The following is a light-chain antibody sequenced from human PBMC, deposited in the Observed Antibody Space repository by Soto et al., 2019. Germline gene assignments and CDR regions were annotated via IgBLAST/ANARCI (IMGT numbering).Light chain of an antibody. Sequence: QSVLTQPTSTSGTPGQRVTFSCSGGSSNIGSNTVNWYQHLPGTAPKLLIYSNNQRPSGVPDRFSGSKSGTSASLAVSGLQSEDEADYYCAAWDYTLNAYVFGTGTKLTVL. J-gene: IGLJ1*01. V-gene: IGLV1-44*01. CDR3: AAWDYTLNAYV. CDR2: SNN. CDR1: SSNIGSNT.